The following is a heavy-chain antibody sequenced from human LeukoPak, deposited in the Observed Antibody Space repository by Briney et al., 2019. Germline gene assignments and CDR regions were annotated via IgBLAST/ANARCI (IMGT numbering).Heavy chain of an antibody. CDR2: IKYDGSEK. V-gene: IGHV3-7*01. CDR3: ARDKAGGLDY. Sequence: PGGSLRLSCAASGFTFSSHWMSWVRQAPGKGLEWVANIKYDGSEKYYVDSVKGRFTISRDNAKSTLYLQMNSLRAEDTAVYYCARDKAGGLDYWGQGTLITVSA. CDR1: GFTFSSHW. D-gene: IGHD3-16*01. J-gene: IGHJ4*02.